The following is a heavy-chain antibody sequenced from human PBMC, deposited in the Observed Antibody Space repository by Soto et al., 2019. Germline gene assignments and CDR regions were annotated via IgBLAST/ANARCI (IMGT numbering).Heavy chain of an antibody. D-gene: IGHD5-12*01. CDR1: GASITSSNC. V-gene: IGHV4-4*02. CDR3: ARDRLNFGGFFDS. J-gene: IGHJ4*02. CDR2: VFHGGST. Sequence: QVQLQESGPGLVKPSGTLSLTCDVFGASITSSNCWSWVRQSPGGGLEWLGEVFHGGSTNYNPSPRIRVTVYVEKSKNQFSLILTSLTAAVAAVYYCARDRLNFGGFFDSWGQGIRVTVSS.